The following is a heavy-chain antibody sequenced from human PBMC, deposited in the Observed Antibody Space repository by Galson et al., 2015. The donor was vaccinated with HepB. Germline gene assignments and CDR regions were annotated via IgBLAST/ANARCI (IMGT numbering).Heavy chain of an antibody. Sequence: SLRLSCAASGFTFSSYWMSWVRQAPGKGLEWVANIKQDGSEKYYVDSVKGRFTISRDNAKNSLYLQMNSLRAEDTAVYYCARVFGYSGGWPFDFDYWGQGTLVTVSS. CDR1: GFTFSSYW. J-gene: IGHJ4*02. CDR2: IKQDGSEK. D-gene: IGHD6-19*01. CDR3: ARVFGYSGGWPFDFDY. V-gene: IGHV3-7*03.